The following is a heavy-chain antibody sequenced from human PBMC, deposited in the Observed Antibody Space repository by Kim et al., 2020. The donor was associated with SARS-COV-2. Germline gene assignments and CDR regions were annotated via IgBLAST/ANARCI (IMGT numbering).Heavy chain of an antibody. J-gene: IGHJ4*02. V-gene: IGHV1-3*01. Sequence: ASVKVSCKASGYTFTSYAMHWVRQAPGQRLEWMGWINAGNGNTKYSQKFQGRVTITRDTSASTAYMELSSLGSEDTAVYYCARVDLDTAYYFDYWGQGTLVTVSS. CDR1: GYTFTSYA. D-gene: IGHD5-18*01. CDR3: ARVDLDTAYYFDY. CDR2: INAGNGNT.